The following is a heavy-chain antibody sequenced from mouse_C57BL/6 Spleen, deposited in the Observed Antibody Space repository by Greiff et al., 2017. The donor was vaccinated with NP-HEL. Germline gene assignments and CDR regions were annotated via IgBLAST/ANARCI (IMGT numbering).Heavy chain of an antibody. J-gene: IGHJ3*01. CDR1: GYAFTSSC. Sequence: QVQLQQSGPELVKPGASVKISCKASGYAFTSSCMNWVKQRHGKGLEWIGRIYPGDGDTNYNEKFKGKATLTADKSSSTAYMQLSSLTSEDSAVYYCANHYYRNTGFAYWGQGTLVTVAA. V-gene: IGHV1-82*01. CDR3: ANHYYRNTGFAY. D-gene: IGHD2-1*01. CDR2: IYPGDGDT.